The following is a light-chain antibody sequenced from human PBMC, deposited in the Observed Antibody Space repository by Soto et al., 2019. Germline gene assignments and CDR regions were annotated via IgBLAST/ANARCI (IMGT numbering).Light chain of an antibody. CDR1: QSISSW. Sequence: DIQMTQSPSTLSASVGDRVTITCRASQSISSWLAWYQQKPGKAPNLLIYKASSLQSGVPSRFSGSGSGTEFALTITSLQPDDLATYYCQQYSSYPYTFGQGTKLEMK. J-gene: IGKJ2*01. CDR2: KAS. CDR3: QQYSSYPYT. V-gene: IGKV1-5*03.